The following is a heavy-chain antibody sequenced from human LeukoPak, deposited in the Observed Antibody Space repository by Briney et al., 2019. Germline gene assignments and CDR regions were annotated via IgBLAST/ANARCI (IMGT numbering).Heavy chain of an antibody. CDR3: ASEAFCAGGSCNVQRVAS. J-gene: IGHJ4*02. Sequence: ASVKVSCKASGYTFTAYYIYWVRQAPGQGLEWMGWIDTNTGATKYAQKFQGRVTITRDTSTGTAYMELSSLISGDTALYYCASEAFCAGGSCNVQRVASWGPGTLVTVSS. V-gene: IGHV1-2*02. CDR1: GYTFTAYY. CDR2: IDTNTGAT. D-gene: IGHD2-8*02.